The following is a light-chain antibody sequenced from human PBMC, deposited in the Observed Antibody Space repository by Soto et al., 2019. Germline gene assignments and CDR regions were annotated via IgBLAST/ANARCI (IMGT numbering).Light chain of an antibody. CDR3: QQTYSTRFT. Sequence: DLPMTQSPSSLSASVGDRVIIACRASRSIDTILNWYQQQPGKAPRLLIYATSILQSGVPSRFSGSGSGTDFSLTISGLQPEDVATYYCQQTYSTRFTFGPGTKVEI. J-gene: IGKJ3*01. CDR2: ATS. V-gene: IGKV1-39*01. CDR1: RSIDTI.